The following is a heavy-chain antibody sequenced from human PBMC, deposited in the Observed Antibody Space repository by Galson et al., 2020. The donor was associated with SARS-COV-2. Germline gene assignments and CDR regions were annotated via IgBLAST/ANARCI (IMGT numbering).Heavy chain of an antibody. CDR2: IYQSGAT. J-gene: IGHJ2*01. CDR1: GGSISSGGYS. D-gene: IGHD5-18*01. Sequence: TLSLTCDVSGGSISSGGYSWTWIRQPPGKALEWIGYIYQSGATQYNPSLKSRLTISVDRSKNQLSLDLRSVNVADSAVYYCARRYTYGLSPYWYFDLWGPGTLVTVSS. CDR3: ARRYTYGLSPYWYFDL. V-gene: IGHV4-30-2*01.